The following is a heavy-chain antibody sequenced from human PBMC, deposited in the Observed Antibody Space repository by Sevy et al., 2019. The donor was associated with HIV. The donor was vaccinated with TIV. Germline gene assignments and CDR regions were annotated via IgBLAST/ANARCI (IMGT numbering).Heavy chain of an antibody. CDR1: GGTFSSYA. J-gene: IGHJ6*03. D-gene: IGHD1-20*01. CDR2: IFPIFGKA. Sequence: SVKVSCKASGGTFSSYAISWVRQAPGQGLEWMGGIFPIFGKANYVQKFLGRVTITADKSSSTAYMELIILRSEDTAVYYCARASINYYYYMDVWGKGTTVTVSS. CDR3: ARASINYYYYMDV. V-gene: IGHV1-69*06.